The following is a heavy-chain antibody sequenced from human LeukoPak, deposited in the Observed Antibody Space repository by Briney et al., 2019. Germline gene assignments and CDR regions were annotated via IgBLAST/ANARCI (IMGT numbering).Heavy chain of an antibody. CDR3: AKEMKLISGSGLFDY. J-gene: IGHJ4*02. D-gene: IGHD2-15*01. Sequence: PGGSLRLSCAASGFTFSSYSMNWVRQAPGKGLEWVSSISSSSSYIYYADSVKGRFTISRDNAKNSLYLQMNSLRAEDTAVYYCAKEMKLISGSGLFDYWGQGTLVAVSS. CDR1: GFTFSSYS. V-gene: IGHV3-21*04. CDR2: ISSSSSYI.